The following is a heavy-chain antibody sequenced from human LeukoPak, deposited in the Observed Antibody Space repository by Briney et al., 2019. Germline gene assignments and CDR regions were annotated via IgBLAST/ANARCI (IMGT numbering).Heavy chain of an antibody. CDR3: ARAMKQFRDDAFDI. CDR2: IYYSGST. Sequence: SETLSLTCTVSGGSISSYYWSWIRQPPGKGLEWIGYIYYSGSTNYNPSLKSRVTTSVDTSKNQFSLKLSSVTAADTAVYYCARAMKQFRDDAFDIWGQGTMVTVSS. V-gene: IGHV4-59*01. CDR1: GGSISSYY. J-gene: IGHJ3*02. D-gene: IGHD3-10*01.